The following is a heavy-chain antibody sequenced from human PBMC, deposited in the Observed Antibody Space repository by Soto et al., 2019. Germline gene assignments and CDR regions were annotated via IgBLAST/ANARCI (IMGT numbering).Heavy chain of an antibody. V-gene: IGHV3-21*01. CDR3: ARDVYPGYASYYYYYIDV. CDR1: GVTFSSYS. J-gene: IGHJ6*03. D-gene: IGHD5-12*01. CDR2: IGRVSSDI. Sequence: EVQLVESGGGLVRPGGSLRLSCAASGVTFSSYSRNCVRQAPWKRLEWVSSIGRVSSDIYYPDSVKGRFTVSRDNAKNSLYLQMNNLRVEDTAVYYCARDVYPGYASYYYYYIDVWGKGTTVTVSS.